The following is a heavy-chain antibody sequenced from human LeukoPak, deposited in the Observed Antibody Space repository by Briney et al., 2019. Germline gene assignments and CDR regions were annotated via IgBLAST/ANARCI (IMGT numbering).Heavy chain of an antibody. CDR1: GGSVTSGSYY. D-gene: IGHD5-24*01. V-gene: IGHV4-39*01. J-gene: IGHJ6*03. CDR2: MFYSGNT. CDR3: ARMATSGPVFYYYYYMDV. Sequence: PSETLSLTCTFSGGSVTSGSYYWGWIRQPPGNGLEWIGNMFYSGNTYYNPSLKSRVTMSVDTSKNQFSLKLSSVTAADTAVYYCARMATSGPVFYYYYYMDVWGKGATVTVS.